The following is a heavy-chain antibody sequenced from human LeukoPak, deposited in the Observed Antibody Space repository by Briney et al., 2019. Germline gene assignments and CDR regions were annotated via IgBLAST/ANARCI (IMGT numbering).Heavy chain of an antibody. Sequence: PGGSLRLSCAASGFTFSNYAMTWVRQAPGKGLEWVSGISASVGSTHYTDSVKGRFTISRDNSKNTLYLQMHSLRAEDAAVYYRARSWYSDYWGQGTLVTVSS. CDR3: ARSWYSDY. D-gene: IGHD2-15*01. CDR2: ISASVGST. V-gene: IGHV3-23*01. CDR1: GFTFSNYA. J-gene: IGHJ4*02.